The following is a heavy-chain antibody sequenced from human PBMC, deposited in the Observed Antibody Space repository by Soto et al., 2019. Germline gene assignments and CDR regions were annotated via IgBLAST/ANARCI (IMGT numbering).Heavy chain of an antibody. Sequence: QVQLVQSGAEVKKPGASVKVSCKXXGYTFTSYGISWVRQAPGQGLEWMGWISAYNGNTNYAQKLQGRVTMTTDTSTSTAYMELRXLXXXXXXXXXXXXXXXXXDYWGQGTLVTVSS. CDR2: ISAYNGNT. V-gene: IGHV1-18*01. CDR1: GYTFTSYG. CDR3: XXXXXXXDY. J-gene: IGHJ4*02.